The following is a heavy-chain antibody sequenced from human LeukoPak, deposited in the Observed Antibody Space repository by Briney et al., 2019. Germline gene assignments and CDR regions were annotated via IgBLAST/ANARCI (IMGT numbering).Heavy chain of an antibody. V-gene: IGHV1-69*04. D-gene: IGHD6-19*01. CDR1: GGTFSSYA. CDR2: IIPILGIA. J-gene: IGHJ4*02. CDR3: ARDPSNTSGRYPYFDS. Sequence: ASVKVSCKASGGTFSSYAISWVRQAPGQGLEWMGRIIPILGIANYAQKFQGRVTMTTDRSTSTAYMELRSLRSDDTAVYFCARDPSNTSGRYPYFDSWGQGTLVTVSS.